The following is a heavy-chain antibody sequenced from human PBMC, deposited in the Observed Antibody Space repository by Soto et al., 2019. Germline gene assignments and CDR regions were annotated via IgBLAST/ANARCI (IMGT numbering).Heavy chain of an antibody. J-gene: IGHJ3*02. CDR1: GFTVSDNY. CDR3: ARGWQSAFDI. Sequence: PGGSLRLSCVASGFTVSDNYISWVRQAPGKGLEWVSVIYRGGATYYADSVTGRFTISRDSSQNTLHLQMNTLKTEDTATYYCARGWQSAFDIWGQGTMVTVSS. V-gene: IGHV3-53*01. CDR2: IYRGGAT. D-gene: IGHD6-13*01.